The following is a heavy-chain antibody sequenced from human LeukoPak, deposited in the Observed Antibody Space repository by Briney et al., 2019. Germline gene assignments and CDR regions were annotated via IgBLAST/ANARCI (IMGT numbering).Heavy chain of an antibody. Sequence: GGSLRLSCAASGFTCTSYWINWVRQAPGMGQEWVANIRQDGSEKYYVDSVKGRFTISRDNAKNSLYLQINSLRAEDTAVYYCARDPDRDGVDYWGQGTLVTVSS. D-gene: IGHD1-14*01. CDR2: IRQDGSEK. CDR1: GFTCTSYW. V-gene: IGHV3-7*01. J-gene: IGHJ4*02. CDR3: ARDPDRDGVDY.